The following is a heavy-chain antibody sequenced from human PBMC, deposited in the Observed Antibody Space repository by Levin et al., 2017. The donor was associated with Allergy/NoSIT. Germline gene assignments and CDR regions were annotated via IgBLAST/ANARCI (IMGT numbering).Heavy chain of an antibody. CDR2: IYYSGST. J-gene: IGHJ4*02. CDR3: ARSSGWGGVVFDY. D-gene: IGHD6-19*01. Sequence: SETLSLTCTVSGGSISSYYWSWIRQPPGKGLEWIGYIYYSGSTNYNPSLKSRVTISVDTSKNQFSLKLSSVTAADTAVYYCARSSGWGGVVFDYWGQGTLVTVSS. CDR1: GGSISSYY. V-gene: IGHV4-59*01.